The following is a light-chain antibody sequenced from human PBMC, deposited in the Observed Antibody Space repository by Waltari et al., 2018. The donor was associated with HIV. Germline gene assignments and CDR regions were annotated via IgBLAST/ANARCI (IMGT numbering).Light chain of an antibody. J-gene: IGKJ2*01. CDR2: AAS. V-gene: IGKV1-5*03. CDR3: QQYNTYSPYT. Sequence: DIQMTQSPSTLSASVGDRVSITCRASQSISNWLAWYQQKPGKPPTLLIYAASILEDEVPSRFSGSGSGTEFTLTISSLQPDDFATYFCQQYNTYSPYTFAQGTKLEIK. CDR1: QSISNW.